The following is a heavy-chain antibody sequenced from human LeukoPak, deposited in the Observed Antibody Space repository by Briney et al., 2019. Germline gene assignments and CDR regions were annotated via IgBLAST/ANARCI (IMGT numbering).Heavy chain of an antibody. D-gene: IGHD3-22*01. CDR1: GFTFNSYW. CDR3: ARVEGYYYDSSGYHDY. V-gene: IGHV3-74*01. J-gene: IGHJ4*02. Sequence: PGGSLRLSCAASGFTFNSYWMHWVRQAPGKGLVWVSRINSDGSSTSYADSVKGRFTISRDNAKNTLYLKMNSLRAEDTAVYYCARVEGYYYDSSGYHDYWGQGTLVTVSS. CDR2: INSDGSST.